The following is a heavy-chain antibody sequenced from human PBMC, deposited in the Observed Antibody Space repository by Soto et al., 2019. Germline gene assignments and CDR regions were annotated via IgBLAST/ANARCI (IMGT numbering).Heavy chain of an antibody. CDR2: TYYNGNA. D-gene: IGHD3-16*01. Sequence: PSETLSLTCTVSGGSISSSSYYWGWIRQPPGKGLEWIGTTYYNGNAYYNPSLKSRVTMPVDTSKNQFSLKLISVTAADTAVYYCARHFVAAVMKGGGYWGQGALVTVS. V-gene: IGHV4-39*01. CDR3: ARHFVAAVMKGGGY. J-gene: IGHJ4*02. CDR1: GGSISSSSYY.